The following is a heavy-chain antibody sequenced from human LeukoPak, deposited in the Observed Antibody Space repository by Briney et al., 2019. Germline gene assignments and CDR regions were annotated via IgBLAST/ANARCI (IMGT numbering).Heavy chain of an antibody. J-gene: IGHJ4*02. V-gene: IGHV1-2*06. CDR2: INPNSGGT. D-gene: IGHD3-9*01. CDR3: ARVESTKYYDILTGYKLKPFDY. Sequence: ASVKVSCKASGGTFSSYAISWVRQTPGQGLEWMGRINPNSGGTNYAQKFQGRVTMTRDTSISTAYMELSRLRSDDTAVYYCARVESTKYYDILTGYKLKPFDYWGQGTLVTVSS. CDR1: GGTFSSYA.